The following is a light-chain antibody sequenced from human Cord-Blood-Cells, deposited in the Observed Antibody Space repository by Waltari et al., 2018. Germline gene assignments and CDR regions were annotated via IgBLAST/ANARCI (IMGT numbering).Light chain of an antibody. J-gene: IGLJ3*02. Sequence: QSALTQPPSASGSPGQSVTISCTGTSSDVGGYNYVSWYQQHPGKAPKLMIYKVSKRPAGGQDRFSGSKSGDAAFLTVSGLQAEDEADYYCSSDAGINNLWFGGGTKLTVL. V-gene: IGLV2-8*01. CDR2: KVS. CDR1: SSDVGGYNY. CDR3: SSDAGINNLW.